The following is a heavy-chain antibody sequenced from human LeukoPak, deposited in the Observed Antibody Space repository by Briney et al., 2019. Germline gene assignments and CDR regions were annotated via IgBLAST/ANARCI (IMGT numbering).Heavy chain of an antibody. CDR1: GGSISSYY. Sequence: SETLSLTCTVSGGSISSYYWSWIRQPPGKGLEWIGYIFYSGSSNYNPSLKSRVTISVDTSKNKFSLKLSSVTAADTAVYYCARERHDYSLRWFDPWGQGTLVTVSS. CDR2: IFYSGSS. CDR3: ARERHDYSLRWFDP. D-gene: IGHD4-11*01. V-gene: IGHV4-59*01. J-gene: IGHJ5*02.